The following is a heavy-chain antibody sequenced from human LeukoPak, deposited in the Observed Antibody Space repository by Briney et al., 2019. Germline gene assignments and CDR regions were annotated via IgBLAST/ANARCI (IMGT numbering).Heavy chain of an antibody. CDR2: IVPILGIA. D-gene: IGHD6-13*01. V-gene: IGHV1-69*04. J-gene: IGHJ5*02. Sequence: SVKVSCKASGGTFSSYAISWVRQAPGQGLEWMGRIVPILGIANYAQKFQGRVTITADKSTSTAYMELSSLRSEDTAVYYCAKEEIAAAGRAYNWFDPWGQGTLVTVSS. CDR1: GGTFSSYA. CDR3: AKEEIAAAGRAYNWFDP.